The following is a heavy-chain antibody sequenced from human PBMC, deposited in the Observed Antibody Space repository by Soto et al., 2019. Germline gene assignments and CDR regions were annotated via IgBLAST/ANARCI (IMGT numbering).Heavy chain of an antibody. J-gene: IGHJ5*02. CDR2: IYHSGST. CDR1: SGSISSSNW. D-gene: IGHD4-17*01. Sequence: SETLSLTCAVSSGSISSSNWWSWVRQPPGKGLEWIGEIYHSGSTNYNPSLKSRVTISVDKSKNQFSLKLSSVTAADTAVYYCARVPGDYVNWFDPWGQGTLVTVSS. CDR3: ARVPGDYVNWFDP. V-gene: IGHV4-4*02.